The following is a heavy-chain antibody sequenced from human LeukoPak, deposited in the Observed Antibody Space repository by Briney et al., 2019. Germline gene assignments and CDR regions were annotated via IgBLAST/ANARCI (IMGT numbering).Heavy chain of an antibody. V-gene: IGHV4-34*01. D-gene: IGHD3-3*01. CDR3: ARGLGIFGAFFDY. J-gene: IGHJ4*02. CDR2: INHSGST. Sequence: SETLSLTCAVYGGSFSGYYWSWIRQPPGKGLEWIGEINHSGSTNYNPSLKSRVTISVDTSKNQFSLKLSSVTAADTAVYYCARGLGIFGAFFDYWGQGTLVTVSS. CDR1: GGSFSGYY.